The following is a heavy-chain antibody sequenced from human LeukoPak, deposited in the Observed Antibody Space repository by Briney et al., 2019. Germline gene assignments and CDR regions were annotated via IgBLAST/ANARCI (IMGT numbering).Heavy chain of an antibody. V-gene: IGHV1-2*02. CDR1: GYTLTGYY. CDR3: ARLPNPGDYFDY. CDR2: INPNSGGT. J-gene: IGHJ4*02. D-gene: IGHD7-27*01. Sequence: ASVKVSCKASGYTLTGYYMHWVRQAPGQGLEWMGWINPNSGGTNYAQKFQGRVTMTRDTSISTAYMELSRLRSDDTAVYYCARLPNPGDYFDYWGQGTLVTVSS.